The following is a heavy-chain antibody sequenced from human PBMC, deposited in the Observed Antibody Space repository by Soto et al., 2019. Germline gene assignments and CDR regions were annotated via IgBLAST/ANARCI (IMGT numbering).Heavy chain of an antibody. V-gene: IGHV3-30-3*01. CDR3: GREDERSGRAGTFHH. CDR1: GFTFSTYV. CDR2: ISVDGSGT. J-gene: IGHJ1*01. Sequence: QVQLVESGGGVVQPGRSLRLSCTASGFTFSTYVMHWVRQAPGEGLEWVAGISVDGSGTHYAESVKGRFTISRDNAKNSLNLKMDSRPARGTTVFYGGREDERSGRAGTFHHWGQATLATFSS. D-gene: IGHD3-22*01.